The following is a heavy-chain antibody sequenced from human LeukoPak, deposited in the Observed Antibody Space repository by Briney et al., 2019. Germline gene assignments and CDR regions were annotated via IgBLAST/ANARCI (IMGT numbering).Heavy chain of an antibody. CDR1: EYSFTSYW. Sequence: GESLQISCKGSEYSFTSYWICWVRQMPGKGLEWMGIIYPCDSDTRYSPSFQGQVTISADKSISIAYLQWSSLKASDTAMYYCARRDMTTEYFDYWGQGTLVTVSS. J-gene: IGHJ4*02. V-gene: IGHV5-51*01. CDR3: ARRDMTTEYFDY. D-gene: IGHD4-11*01. CDR2: IYPCDSDT.